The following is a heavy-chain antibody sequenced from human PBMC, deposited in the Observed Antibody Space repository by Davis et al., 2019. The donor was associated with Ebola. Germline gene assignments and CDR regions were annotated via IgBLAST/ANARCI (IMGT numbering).Heavy chain of an antibody. D-gene: IGHD6-13*01. CDR3: AKDIAVSESLGLDY. V-gene: IGHV3-23*01. Sequence: PGGSLRLSCAASGFTFSSYAMSWVRQAPGKGLEWVSAISGSGGSTYYADSVKGRFTISRDNAKNSLYLQMNSLRAEDTALYYCAKDIAVSESLGLDYWGQGTLVTVSS. CDR2: ISGSGGST. J-gene: IGHJ4*02. CDR1: GFTFSSYA.